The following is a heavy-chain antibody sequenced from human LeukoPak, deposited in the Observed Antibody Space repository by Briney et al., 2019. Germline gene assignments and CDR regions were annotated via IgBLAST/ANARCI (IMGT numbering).Heavy chain of an antibody. V-gene: IGHV4-39*01. CDR1: GGSISSSSYY. CDR3: ARLVATSPRFDY. J-gene: IGHJ4*02. Sequence: SETLSLTCTVSGGSISSSSYYWGWIRQPPGKGLEWIGSIYYSGSTYYNPSLKSRVTISVDTSKNQFSLKLSSVTAVDTAVYYCARLVATSPRFDYWGQGTLVTVSS. CDR2: IYYSGST. D-gene: IGHD5-12*01.